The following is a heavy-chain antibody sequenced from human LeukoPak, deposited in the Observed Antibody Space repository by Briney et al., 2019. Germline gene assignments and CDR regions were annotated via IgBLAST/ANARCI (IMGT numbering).Heavy chain of an antibody. D-gene: IGHD4-17*01. CDR3: ARDAATVTTLSYYYYMDV. CDR2: INPSGGST. V-gene: IGHV1-46*01. J-gene: IGHJ6*03. Sequence: ASVKVSCKASGYTFTSYDMHWVRQAPGQGLEWMGIINPSGGSTSYAQKFQGRVTMTRDMSTSTVYMELSSLRSEDTAVYYCARDAATVTTLSYYYYMDVWGKGTTVTVSS. CDR1: GYTFTSYD.